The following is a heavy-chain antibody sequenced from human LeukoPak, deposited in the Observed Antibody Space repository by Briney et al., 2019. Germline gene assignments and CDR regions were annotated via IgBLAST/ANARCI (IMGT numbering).Heavy chain of an antibody. J-gene: IGHJ4*02. CDR3: ARFVNSGSYFDGFDY. D-gene: IGHD1-26*01. CDR2: IYPGDSDT. Sequence: KSGESLKISCKGSGYSFTSYWIGWVRQMPGKGLEWMGIIYPGDSDTRYSPSFQGQVTISADKSISTAYLQWSSLKASDTAMYYCARFVNSGSYFDGFDYWGQGTLVTVSS. V-gene: IGHV5-51*01. CDR1: GYSFTSYW.